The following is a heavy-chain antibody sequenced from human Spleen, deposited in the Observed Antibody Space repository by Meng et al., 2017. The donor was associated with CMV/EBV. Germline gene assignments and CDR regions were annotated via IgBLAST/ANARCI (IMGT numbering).Heavy chain of an antibody. V-gene: IGHV3-21*01. CDR1: GFTLSSYA. Sequence: GGSLRLSCAASGFTLSSYAMNWVRQTPGKGLEWVSSIGGSSSYMYYSDSVKGRFTISRDNAKNSLYLQMNSLRAEDTAVYYCARVGDYGDYMNYWGQGTLVTVSS. J-gene: IGHJ4*02. CDR3: ARVGDYGDYMNY. CDR2: IGGSSSYM. D-gene: IGHD4-17*01.